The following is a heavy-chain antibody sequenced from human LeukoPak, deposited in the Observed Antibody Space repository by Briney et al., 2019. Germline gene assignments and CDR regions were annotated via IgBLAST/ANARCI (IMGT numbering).Heavy chain of an antibody. CDR1: GFTFSSYG. CDR2: ISYDGSNK. V-gene: IGHV3-30*18. D-gene: IGHD1-26*01. CDR3: AKDARLYAGSYSAWFDY. Sequence: GGSLRLSCAASGFTFSSYGMHWVRQAPGKGLEWVAVISYDGSNKYYADSVKGRFTISRDNSKNTLYLQMNSLRAEDTAVYYCAKDARLYAGSYSAWFDYWGQGTLVTVSS. J-gene: IGHJ4*02.